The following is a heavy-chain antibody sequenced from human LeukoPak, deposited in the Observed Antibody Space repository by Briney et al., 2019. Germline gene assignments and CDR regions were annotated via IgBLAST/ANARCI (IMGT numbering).Heavy chain of an antibody. J-gene: IGHJ6*04. CDR1: GFPFSSYE. CDR3: AELGITMIGGV. CDR2: ISSSGSTI. D-gene: IGHD3-10*02. Sequence: SGGSLRLSCAASGFPFSSYEMNWVRQAPGEGLEWVSYISSSGSTIYYADSVKGRFTISRDNAKNSLYLQMNSLRAEDTAVYYCAELGITMIGGVWGKGTTVTISS. V-gene: IGHV3-48*03.